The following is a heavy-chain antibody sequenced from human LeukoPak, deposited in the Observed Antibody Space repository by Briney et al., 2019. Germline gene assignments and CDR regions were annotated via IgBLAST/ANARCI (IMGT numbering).Heavy chain of an antibody. Sequence: ASVKVSCKASGYTFTSYDINWVRQATGQGLEWMGWMNPNSGNTGYAQKFQGRVTMTRNTSISTAYMELSRLRSDDTAVYYCAREPLGYGDAFDIWGQGTMVTVSS. V-gene: IGHV1-8*02. D-gene: IGHD5-18*01. CDR2: MNPNSGNT. J-gene: IGHJ3*02. CDR3: AREPLGYGDAFDI. CDR1: GYTFTSYD.